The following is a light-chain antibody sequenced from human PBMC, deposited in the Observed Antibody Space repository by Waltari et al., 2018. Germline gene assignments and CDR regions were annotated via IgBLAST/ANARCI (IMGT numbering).Light chain of an antibody. V-gene: IGKV1-39*01. J-gene: IGKJ2*01. CDR2: AAS. CDR1: QSISSY. Sequence: DIQMTQSPSSLSASVGDRVTITCRASQSISSYLNWYQQKPGKAPRLLIYAASSLQSGVPSRVSGTGSGTDCTLTISSLQPEDCATYYCQQSYSTPYTFGQGTKLEI. CDR3: QQSYSTPYT.